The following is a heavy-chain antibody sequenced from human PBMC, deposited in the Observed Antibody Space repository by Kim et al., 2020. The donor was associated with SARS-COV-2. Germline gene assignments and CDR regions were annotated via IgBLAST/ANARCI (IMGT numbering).Heavy chain of an antibody. Sequence: ASVKVSCKVSGYTLTKLSMHWVRQAPGKGLEWMGGFDPEDGETIYAQKFQGRVTMTEDTSTDTAYMELSSLRSEDTAVYYCATEILTVGAFDIWGQGPMVTVSS. D-gene: IGHD4-17*01. CDR1: GYTLTKLS. CDR2: FDPEDGET. CDR3: ATEILTVGAFDI. J-gene: IGHJ3*02. V-gene: IGHV1-24*01.